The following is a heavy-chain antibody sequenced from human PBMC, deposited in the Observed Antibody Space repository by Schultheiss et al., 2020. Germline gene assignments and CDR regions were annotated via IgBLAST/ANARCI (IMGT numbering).Heavy chain of an antibody. D-gene: IGHD2-2*02. CDR1: GGSISSGGYY. V-gene: IGHV4-31*03. CDR3: ARGKYQLLYGWFDP. J-gene: IGHJ5*02. CDR2: IYYSGST. Sequence: SETLSLTCTVSGGSISSGGYYWSWIRQHPGKGLEWIGYIYYSGSTYYNPSLKSRVTISVDTSKNQFSLKLSSVTAADTAVYYCARGKYQLLYGWFDPWGQGTLVTVSS.